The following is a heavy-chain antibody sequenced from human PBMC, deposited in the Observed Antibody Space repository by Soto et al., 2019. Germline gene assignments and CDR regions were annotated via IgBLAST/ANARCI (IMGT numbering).Heavy chain of an antibody. CDR2: IYPGDSDT. V-gene: IGHV5-51*01. Sequence: GESLKISCKGSGYSFTSYWIGWVRQMPGKGLEWIGIIYPGDSDTRYSPSFQGQVTISADKSISTAYLQWSSLKASDTAMYYCARHGILDGGSMVRGGSTGRYYYGMDVWGQGTTVTVSS. CDR3: ARHGILDGGSMVRGGSTGRYYYGMDV. CDR1: GYSFTSYW. D-gene: IGHD3-10*01. J-gene: IGHJ6*02.